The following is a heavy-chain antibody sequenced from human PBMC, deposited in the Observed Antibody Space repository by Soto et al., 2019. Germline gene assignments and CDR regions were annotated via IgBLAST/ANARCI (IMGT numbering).Heavy chain of an antibody. D-gene: IGHD3-10*01. CDR2: INPSGGST. V-gene: IGHV1-46*01. J-gene: IGHJ6*02. CDR1: GYTFTSYY. CDR3: AGVLRVSGVGPYYYYYGMDV. Sequence: ASVKVSCKASGYTFTSYYMHWVRQAPGQGLEWMGIINPSGGSTSYAQKFQGRVTMTRDTSTSTVYMELSSLRSEDTAVYYCAGVLRVSGVGPYYYYYGMDVWGQGTTVTVSS.